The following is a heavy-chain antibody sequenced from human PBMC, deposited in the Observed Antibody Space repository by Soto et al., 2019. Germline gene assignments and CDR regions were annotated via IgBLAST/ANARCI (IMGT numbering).Heavy chain of an antibody. CDR3: AKTNYGDPYYYYGMDV. V-gene: IGHV3-30*18. D-gene: IGHD4-17*01. Sequence: GGSLRLSCAASGFTFSSYGMHWVRQAPGKGLEWVAVISYDGSNKYYADSVKGRFTISRDNSKNTLYLQMNSLRAEDTAVYYCAKTNYGDPYYYYGMDVWGQGTTVTVSS. CDR1: GFTFSSYG. J-gene: IGHJ6*02. CDR2: ISYDGSNK.